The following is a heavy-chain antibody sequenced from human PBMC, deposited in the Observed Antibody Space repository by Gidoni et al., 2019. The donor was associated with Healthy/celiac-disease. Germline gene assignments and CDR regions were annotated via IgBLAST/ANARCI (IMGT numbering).Heavy chain of an antibody. CDR2: ISYDGSNK. J-gene: IGHJ6*02. CDR1: GLTFSGYA. D-gene: IGHD6-19*01. V-gene: IGHV3-30*18. Sequence: VQLVASGGGVVQPGRSLRPSCAASGLTFSGYAMHWVRQAPGKGLEWVAVISYDGSNKYYADSVKGRFTISRDNSKNTLYLQMNSLRAEDTAVYYCAKDHIAWAGRGLYYYYGMDVWGQGTTVTVSS. CDR3: AKDHIAWAGRGLYYYYGMDV.